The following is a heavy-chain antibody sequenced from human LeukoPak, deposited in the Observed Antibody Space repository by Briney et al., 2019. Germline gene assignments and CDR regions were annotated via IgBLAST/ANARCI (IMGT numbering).Heavy chain of an antibody. D-gene: IGHD2-8*02. J-gene: IGHJ2*01. Sequence: SVKVSCKASGGTFSSYAISWVRQAPGQGLEWMGRIIPILGIANYAQKLQGRVTMTTDTSTSTAYMGLRSLRSDDTAVYYCARAVLARGWYFDLWGRGTLVTVSS. V-gene: IGHV1-69*04. CDR1: GGTFSSYA. CDR2: IIPILGIA. CDR3: ARAVLARGWYFDL.